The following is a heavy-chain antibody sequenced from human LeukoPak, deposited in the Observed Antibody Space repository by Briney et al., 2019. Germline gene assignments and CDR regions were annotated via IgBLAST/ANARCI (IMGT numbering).Heavy chain of an antibody. V-gene: IGHV4-39*01. CDR2: IYYSGST. CDR3: ARPPKGSYGYYFDY. J-gene: IGHJ4*02. D-gene: IGHD5-18*01. CDR1: GGSISGSSYY. Sequence: SETLSLTCTVSGGSISGSSYYWGWIRQPPGRGLEWIGSIYYSGSTYYNPSLKSRVTISVDTSKNQFSLKLSSVTAADTAVYYCARPPKGSYGYYFDYWGQGTLVTVSS.